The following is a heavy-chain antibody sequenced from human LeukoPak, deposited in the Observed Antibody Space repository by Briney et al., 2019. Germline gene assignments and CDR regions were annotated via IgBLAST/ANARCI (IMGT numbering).Heavy chain of an antibody. CDR2: ISSSSSYI. J-gene: IGHJ4*02. CDR3: ARDHAREGTIFGVAHLDY. CDR1: GFTFSSYS. V-gene: IGHV3-21*01. Sequence: PGGSLRLSCAAPGFTFSSYSMNWVRQAPGKGLEWVSSISSSSSYIYYADSVKGRFTISRDNAKNSLYLQMNSLRAEDTAVYYCARDHAREGTIFGVAHLDYWGQGTLVTVSS. D-gene: IGHD3-3*01.